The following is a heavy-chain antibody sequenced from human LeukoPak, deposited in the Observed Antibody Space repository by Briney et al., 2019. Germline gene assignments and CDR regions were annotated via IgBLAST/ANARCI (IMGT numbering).Heavy chain of an antibody. CDR1: GFTFSSYA. J-gene: IGHJ6*03. CDR2: ISYDGSNK. V-gene: IGHV3-30*04. D-gene: IGHD2-2*01. Sequence: GGSLRLSCAASGFTFSSYAMHWVRQAPGKGLEWVAVISYDGSNKYYADSVKGRFTISRDNSKNTLYLQMNSLRAEDTAVYYCARGPEYPSNYYYMDVWGKGTTVTVSS. CDR3: ARGPEYPSNYYYMDV.